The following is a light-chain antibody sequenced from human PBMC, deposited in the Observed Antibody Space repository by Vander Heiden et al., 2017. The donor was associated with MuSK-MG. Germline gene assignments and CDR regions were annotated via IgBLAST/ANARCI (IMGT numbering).Light chain of an antibody. Sequence: DIQMTQPPSSRSASVGDRVTITFLASQSISSYLNWYQQKPGKAPKLLIYAASSWQCGVPSRFSGSGSGTDFTLTISSLQAEDFATYYCQQCYSTPPTFGAGTKVDIK. V-gene: IGKV1-39*01. CDR3: QQCYSTPPT. CDR2: AAS. CDR1: QSISSY. J-gene: IGKJ4*01.